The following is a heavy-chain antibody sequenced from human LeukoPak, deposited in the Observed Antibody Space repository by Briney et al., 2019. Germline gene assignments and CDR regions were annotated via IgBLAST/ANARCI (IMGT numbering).Heavy chain of an antibody. D-gene: IGHD3-16*01. CDR3: ARQGIYAKRRPHFDY. Sequence: PSETLSLTCTVSGGSISSSSYYWGWIRQPPGKGLEWIGSIYYSGSTYYNPSLKSRVTISVDTSKNQFSLKLSSVTAADTAVYYCARQGIYAKRRPHFDYWGQGTLVTVSS. CDR2: IYYSGST. V-gene: IGHV4-39*01. J-gene: IGHJ4*02. CDR1: GGSISSSSYY.